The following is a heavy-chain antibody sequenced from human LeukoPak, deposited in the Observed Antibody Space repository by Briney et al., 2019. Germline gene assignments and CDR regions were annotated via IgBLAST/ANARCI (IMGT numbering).Heavy chain of an antibody. V-gene: IGHV5-51*01. Sequence: GESLKISCKGSGYSFTSYWIGWVRQMPGKGLQLMGIIYPGDSDSRYSPSFQGQVTISADKSISTAYLQWSSLKASDTAMYYCARPRRGQQRQEIDIWGQGTMVTVSS. CDR2: IYPGDSDS. CDR1: GYSFTSYW. J-gene: IGHJ3*02. CDR3: ARPRRGQQRQEIDI. D-gene: IGHD6-13*01.